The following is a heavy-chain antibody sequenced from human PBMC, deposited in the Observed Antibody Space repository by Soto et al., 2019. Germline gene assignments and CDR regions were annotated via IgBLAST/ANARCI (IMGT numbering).Heavy chain of an antibody. V-gene: IGHV1-18*04. Sequence: ASVKVSCKASGYTFTSYGISCVRQAPGQGLEWTGWISAYNGNTNYAQKLQGRVTMTTDTSTSTAYMELRSLRSDDTAVYYCARYSQGYCSSTSCRYNWFDPWGQGTLVTVSS. CDR1: GYTFTSYG. D-gene: IGHD2-2*01. J-gene: IGHJ5*02. CDR3: ARYSQGYCSSTSCRYNWFDP. CDR2: ISAYNGNT.